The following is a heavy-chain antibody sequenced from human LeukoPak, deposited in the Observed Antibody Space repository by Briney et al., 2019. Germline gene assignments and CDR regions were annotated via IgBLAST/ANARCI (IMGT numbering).Heavy chain of an antibody. Sequence: GSLRLSRAASGFTFSTYWMSWVRQAPGTGLEWVSAISGSGGSTYYADSVKGRFTISRDNSKNTLYLQMNSLRAEDTAVYYCAGDPLRGDYDSSGYLGNYFDYWGQGTLVTVSS. CDR2: ISGSGGST. J-gene: IGHJ4*02. D-gene: IGHD3-22*01. V-gene: IGHV3-23*01. CDR1: GFTFSTYW. CDR3: AGDPLRGDYDSSGYLGNYFDY.